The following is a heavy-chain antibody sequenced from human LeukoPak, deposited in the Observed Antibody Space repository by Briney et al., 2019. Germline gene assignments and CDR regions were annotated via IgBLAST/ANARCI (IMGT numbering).Heavy chain of an antibody. Sequence: ASVKISCKPSGFSFSMNGIHWVRQAPEQRPEWMGWIDGDTGDTKYSQKFQGRVTITRDTSASTAYMELSSLRSEDTAVYYCARDSSSSWLLVYWGQGTLVTVSS. J-gene: IGHJ4*02. CDR1: GFSFSMNG. V-gene: IGHV1-3*01. CDR2: IDGDTGDT. D-gene: IGHD6-6*01. CDR3: ARDSSSSWLLVY.